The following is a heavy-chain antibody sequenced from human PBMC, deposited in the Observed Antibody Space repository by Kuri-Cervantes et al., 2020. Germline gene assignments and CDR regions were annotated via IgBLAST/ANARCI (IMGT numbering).Heavy chain of an antibody. V-gene: IGHV4-61*02. CDR1: GGSINSDTYY. J-gene: IGHJ6*02. CDR2: IYTTGST. Sequence: SCTVSGGSINSDTYYWNWIRQPAGKELEWIGRIYTTGSTNYNPSLKSRVTISVDTSKNQFSLKLSSVTAADTAVYYCAGYSSGWRYYYYGMDVWGQGTTVTVSS. D-gene: IGHD6-19*01. CDR3: AGYSSGWRYYYYGMDV.